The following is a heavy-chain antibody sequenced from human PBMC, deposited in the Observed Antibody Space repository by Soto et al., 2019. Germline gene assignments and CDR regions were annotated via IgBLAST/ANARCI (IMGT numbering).Heavy chain of an antibody. CDR1: GYTFTTFG. V-gene: IGHV1-18*01. CDR3: AKDWKSTDIVTTFDF. J-gene: IGHJ4*02. CDR2: ISANNGNT. Sequence: ASVKVSCKASGYTFTTFGISWVRQAPGQGLEWVGWISANNGNTKYSQKFQGRVSLTTETSASTAYMELRSLRVDDTAVYYCAKDWKSTDIVTTFDFWGQGTLVTVSS. D-gene: IGHD5-12*01.